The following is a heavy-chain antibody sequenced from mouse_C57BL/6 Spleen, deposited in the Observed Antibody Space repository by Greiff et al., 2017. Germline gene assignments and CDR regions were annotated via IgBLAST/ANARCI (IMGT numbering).Heavy chain of an antibody. CDR1: GYTFTSYW. CDR3: ARYYYGSSSLDY. J-gene: IGHJ2*01. CDR2: IHPNSGST. V-gene: IGHV1-64*01. Sequence: QVQLQQPGAELVKPGASVKLSCKASGYTFTSYWMHWVKQRPGQGLEWIGMIHPNSGSTNYNEKFKSKATLTVDKSSSTAYMQLSSLTSEDSAVYYCARYYYGSSSLDYWGQGTTLTVSS. D-gene: IGHD1-1*01.